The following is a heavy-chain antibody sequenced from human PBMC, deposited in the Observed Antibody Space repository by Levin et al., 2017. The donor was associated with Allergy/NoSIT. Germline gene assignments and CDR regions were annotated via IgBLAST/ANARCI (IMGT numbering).Heavy chain of an antibody. J-gene: IGHJ4*02. D-gene: IGHD4-17*01. Sequence: GGSLRLSCAASGFTFSSYAMHWVRQAPGKGLEWVAVISYDGSNKYYADSVKGRFTISRDNSKNTLYLQMNSLRAEDTAVYYCARDMAYGDYVGILDYWGQGTLVTVSS. V-gene: IGHV3-30-3*01. CDR2: ISYDGSNK. CDR3: ARDMAYGDYVGILDY. CDR1: GFTFSSYA.